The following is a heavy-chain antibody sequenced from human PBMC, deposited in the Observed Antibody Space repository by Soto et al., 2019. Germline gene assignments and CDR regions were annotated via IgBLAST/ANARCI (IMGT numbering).Heavy chain of an antibody. CDR2: IYYTGST. Sequence: SETLSLTCTVSGGSISSDYWSWIRQPPGKGLEWIGYIYYTGSTNYNPSLKSRVTISIDTSKTQFSLRLSSVTAADTAVYYCARDLRVVTAPPRGIDVWGQGTTVTVSS. D-gene: IGHD2-21*02. V-gene: IGHV4-59*01. CDR1: GGSISSDY. CDR3: ARDLRVVTAPPRGIDV. J-gene: IGHJ6*02.